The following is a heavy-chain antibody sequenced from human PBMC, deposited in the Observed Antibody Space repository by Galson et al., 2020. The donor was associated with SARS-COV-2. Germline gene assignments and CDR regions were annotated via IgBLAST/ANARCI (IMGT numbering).Heavy chain of an antibody. CDR3: TTARTDIVVVPAAAHYYYYGMDV. Sequence: EWDSRIKSQTDGGTTDYAAPVKGKFTISRDHSKNTLYLQINSLKTEDTAVYYCTTARTDIVVVPAAAHYYYYGMDVWGQGTTV. V-gene: IGHV3-15*01. CDR2: IKSQTDGGTT. J-gene: IGHJ6*02. D-gene: IGHD2-2*01.